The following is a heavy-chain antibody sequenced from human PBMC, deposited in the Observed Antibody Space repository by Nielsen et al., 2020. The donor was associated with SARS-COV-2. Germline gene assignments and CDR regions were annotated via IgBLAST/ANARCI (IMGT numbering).Heavy chain of an antibody. CDR1: GFTFDDYA. CDR3: AAGYYDFWSGYPRGYGMDV. J-gene: IGHJ6*02. D-gene: IGHD3-3*01. V-gene: IGHV3-9*01. Sequence: SLKISCAASGFTFDDYAMHWVRQAPGKGLEWVSGISWNSGSIGYADSVKGRFTISGDNAKNSLYLQMNSLRAEDTALYYCAAGYYDFWSGYPRGYGMDVWGQGTTVTVSS. CDR2: ISWNSGSI.